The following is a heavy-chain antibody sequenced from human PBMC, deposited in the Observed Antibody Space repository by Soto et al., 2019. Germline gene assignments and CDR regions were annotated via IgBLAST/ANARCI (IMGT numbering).Heavy chain of an antibody. Sequence: GASVKVSCKASGFTFTSSAMQWVRQARGQRLEWIGWIVVGSGNTNYAQKFQERVTITRDMSTSTAYMELSSLRSEDTAVYYCAADSWFYDILTGYYKPYYGMDVWGQGTTVTVSS. J-gene: IGHJ6*02. CDR3: AADSWFYDILTGYYKPYYGMDV. CDR1: GFTFTSSA. CDR2: IVVGSGNT. V-gene: IGHV1-58*02. D-gene: IGHD3-9*01.